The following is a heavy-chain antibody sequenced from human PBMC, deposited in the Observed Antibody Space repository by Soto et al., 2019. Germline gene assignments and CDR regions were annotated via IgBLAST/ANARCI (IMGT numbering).Heavy chain of an antibody. D-gene: IGHD5-12*01. Sequence: SVKVSCKASGGTLSSYAISTVQQPPVQGLEWMGGIIPIFGTANYAQKFQGRVTITADETTSTAYMELSSLRSEDTAVYYCARDGRDGYNRHFDYWGQGTLVTVSS. CDR1: GGTLSSYA. CDR3: ARDGRDGYNRHFDY. V-gene: IGHV1-69*13. CDR2: IIPIFGTA. J-gene: IGHJ4*02.